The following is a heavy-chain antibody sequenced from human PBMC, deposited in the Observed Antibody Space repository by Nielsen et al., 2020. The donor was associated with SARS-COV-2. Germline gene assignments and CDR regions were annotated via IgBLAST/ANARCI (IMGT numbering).Heavy chain of an antibody. Sequence: SETLSLTCTVSGGSISSGGYYWSWIRQPPGKGLEWIGSIYYSGSTYYNPSLKSRVTISVDTSKNQFSLKLSSVTAADTAVYYCARQAAGGQLGYYYYYYMDVWGKGTTVTVSS. V-gene: IGHV4-39*01. CDR1: GGSISSGGYY. J-gene: IGHJ6*03. CDR2: IYYSGST. D-gene: IGHD6-6*01. CDR3: ARQAAGGQLGYYYYYYMDV.